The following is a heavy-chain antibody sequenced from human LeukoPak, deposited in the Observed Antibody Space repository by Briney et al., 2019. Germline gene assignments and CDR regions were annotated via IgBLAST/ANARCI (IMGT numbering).Heavy chain of an antibody. Sequence: GESVKISCKGSGYSFTRYWIGWVRQMPETGLEWMGVIYPADSDTTYNPSFQGQVTISVDRSINTAYLQWSSLKASDTAMYYCARRCMSGYCSSGGPMDDYWGQGTLVTVSS. J-gene: IGHJ4*02. CDR2: IYPADSDT. V-gene: IGHV5-51*01. D-gene: IGHD2-15*01. CDR1: GYSFTRYW. CDR3: ARRCMSGYCSSGGPMDDY.